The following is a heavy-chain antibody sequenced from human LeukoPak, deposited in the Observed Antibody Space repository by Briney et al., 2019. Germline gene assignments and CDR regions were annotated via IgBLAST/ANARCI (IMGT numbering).Heavy chain of an antibody. CDR2: IYFGGNT. V-gene: IGHV3-53*01. J-gene: IGHJ4*02. D-gene: IGHD6-13*01. CDR3: ARNRGSSWSSPFDQ. Sequence: TGGPLTLPCSPSGLPDWVSYKMGPPGAPGRALVGVSVIYFGGNTHYAESVKGRFTISTDYSKNTLYLQMNSLRAEDTAVYYCARNRGSSWSSPFDQWGQGTLVTVSS. CDR1: GLPDWVSY.